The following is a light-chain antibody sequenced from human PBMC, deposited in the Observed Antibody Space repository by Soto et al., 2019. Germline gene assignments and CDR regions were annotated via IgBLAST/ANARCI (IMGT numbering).Light chain of an antibody. Sequence: VMTQSPLSLPVIPGEPSSISCRASQTVRNNYLAWYQQKPGLAPRLLIYDASSRATGIPDRFSGSGSGTDFTLTISSLEPEDFAVYYCQQRGNWPSLTFGGGTKVDIK. CDR2: DAS. CDR1: QTVRNNY. V-gene: IGKV3D-20*02. CDR3: QQRGNWPSLT. J-gene: IGKJ4*01.